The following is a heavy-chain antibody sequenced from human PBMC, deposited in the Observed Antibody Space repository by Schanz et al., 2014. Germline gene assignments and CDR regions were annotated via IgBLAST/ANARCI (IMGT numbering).Heavy chain of an antibody. D-gene: IGHD4-17*01. CDR1: GFTFSSYG. CDR2: IWYDENNK. V-gene: IGHV3-33*08. CDR3: ARPRFDYGEVDY. Sequence: QVQLLQFGGGVVQPGRSLRLSCAASGFTFSSYGMHWVRQAPGKGLEWVAVIWYDENNKYYADSVRGRFTISRDRFQNTLYLRMSSLRAEDTAVYYCARPRFDYGEVDYWGQGTLVTVSS. J-gene: IGHJ4*02.